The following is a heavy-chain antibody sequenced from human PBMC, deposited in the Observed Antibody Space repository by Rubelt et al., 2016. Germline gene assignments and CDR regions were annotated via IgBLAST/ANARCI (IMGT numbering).Heavy chain of an antibody. CDR3: AREARVYDFWSGYYPGWFDP. CDR1: GFTFNNYW. D-gene: IGHD3-3*01. Sequence: GFTFNNYWMNWVRQAPGKGLEWVANIKQDGSEKYYVDSVKGRFTISRDNAKNSLYLQMNSLRAEDTAVYYCAREARVYDFWSGYYPGWFDPWGQGTLVTVSS. V-gene: IGHV3-7*01. J-gene: IGHJ5*02. CDR2: IKQDGSEK.